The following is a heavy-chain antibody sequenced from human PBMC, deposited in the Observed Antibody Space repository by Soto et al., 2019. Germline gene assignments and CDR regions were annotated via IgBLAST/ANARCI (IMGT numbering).Heavy chain of an antibody. CDR1: GFTFSNYA. D-gene: IGHD5-12*01. Sequence: EVQLLESGGGLVQPGGSLRLSCAASGFTFSNYAMSWVRQAPGKGLEWVSVIRGSTESTYYADSVKGRFTISRDNSKNKLYLQMHSLRAEDTAVYYCAKVVRSGYYAAAFDYWGQGTLVTASS. CDR2: IRGSTEST. CDR3: AKVVRSGYYAAAFDY. J-gene: IGHJ4*02. V-gene: IGHV3-23*01.